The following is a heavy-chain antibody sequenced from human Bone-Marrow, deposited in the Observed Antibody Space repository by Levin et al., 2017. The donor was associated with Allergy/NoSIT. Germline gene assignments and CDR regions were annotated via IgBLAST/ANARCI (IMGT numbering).Heavy chain of an antibody. D-gene: IGHD3-10*01. CDR1: GGSISSYY. CDR2: IYYSGST. V-gene: IGHV4-59*01. J-gene: IGHJ4*02. CDR3: ARANPVLLWFGETTYYFDY. Sequence: SETLSLTCTVSGGSISSYYWSWIRQPPGKGLEWIGYIYYSGSTNYNPSLKSRVTISVDTSKNQFSLKLSSVTAADTAVYYCARANPVLLWFGETTYYFDYWGQGTLVTVSS.